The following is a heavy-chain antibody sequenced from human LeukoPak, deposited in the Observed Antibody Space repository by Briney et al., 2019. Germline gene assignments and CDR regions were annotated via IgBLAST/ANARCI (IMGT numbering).Heavy chain of an antibody. Sequence: SETLSLTCTVSGGSISRYSWSWIRQPPGEGLEWIGYINYIGSTNYNPSLKSRVTISVDTSKNQFSLKLSSVTAADTAVYYCARSRRYTYDLSPFDYWGQGTLVTVSS. J-gene: IGHJ4*02. V-gene: IGHV4-59*01. CDR1: GGSISRYS. D-gene: IGHD5-18*01. CDR3: ARSRRYTYDLSPFDY. CDR2: INYIGST.